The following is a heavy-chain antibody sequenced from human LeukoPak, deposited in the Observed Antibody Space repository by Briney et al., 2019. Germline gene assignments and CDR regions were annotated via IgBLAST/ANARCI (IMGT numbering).Heavy chain of an antibody. CDR1: GGTFSSYA. J-gene: IGHJ4*02. CDR2: IIPIFGTA. Sequence: SVQVSCKASGGTFSSYAISWVRQAPGQGLEWMGRIIPIFGTANYAQKFQGRVTITTDESTSTAYMELSSLRSEDTAVYYCARDRIVGATVPFDYWGQGTLVTVSS. CDR3: ARDRIVGATVPFDY. V-gene: IGHV1-69*05. D-gene: IGHD1-26*01.